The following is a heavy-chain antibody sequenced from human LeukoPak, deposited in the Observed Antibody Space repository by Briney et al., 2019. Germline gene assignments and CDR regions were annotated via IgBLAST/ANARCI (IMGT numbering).Heavy chain of an antibody. Sequence: GGSLRLSCAASGFTFSSYWMSWVRQAPGKGLEWVANIKQDGSEKYYVDSVKGRFTISRDNAKNSLYLQMNSLRAEDTAVYYCARYSYYDFWSGREAFDIWGQGTMVTVSS. CDR2: IKQDGSEK. CDR3: ARYSYYDFWSGREAFDI. V-gene: IGHV3-7*01. CDR1: GFTFSSYW. D-gene: IGHD3-3*01. J-gene: IGHJ3*02.